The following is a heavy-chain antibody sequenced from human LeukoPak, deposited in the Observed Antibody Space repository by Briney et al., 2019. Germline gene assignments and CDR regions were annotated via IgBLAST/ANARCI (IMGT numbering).Heavy chain of an antibody. D-gene: IGHD2-2*01. CDR1: GGSISSYD. CDR2: IYYSGST. V-gene: IGHV4-59*01. CDR3: ARTYCSSTSCYFDP. J-gene: IGHJ5*02. Sequence: PSETLSLTCTVSGGSISSYDWSWIRQPPGKGLDWIGYIYYSGSTNYNPSLKSRVTISVDTSKNQFSLKLSSVTAADTAVYYCARTYCSSTSCYFDPWGQGTLVTVS.